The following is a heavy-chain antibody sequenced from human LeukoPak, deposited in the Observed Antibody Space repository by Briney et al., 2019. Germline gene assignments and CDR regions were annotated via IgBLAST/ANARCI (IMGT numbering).Heavy chain of an antibody. D-gene: IGHD2-2*01. J-gene: IGHJ5*02. CDR3: ARGAENQLLTWFVP. CDR1: GGSISSYY. V-gene: IGHV4-59*13. CDR2: IYYSGST. Sequence: SETLSLTCTVSGGSISSYYWSWIRQSPGKGLEWIGHIYYSGSTKYNPSLKSRVTISADTSKNQFSLKLNSVTAADTAVYYCARGAENQLLTWFVPWGQGTLVTVSS.